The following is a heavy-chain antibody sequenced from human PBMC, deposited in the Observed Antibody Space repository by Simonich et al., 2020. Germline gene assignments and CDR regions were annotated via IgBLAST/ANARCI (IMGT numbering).Heavy chain of an antibody. CDR3: ARVSGGTAMVTSTFDI. Sequence: QVQLVQSGAEGKKPGASVKVSCKASGYTFTGYYMHWVRQAPGQRLEVMGWINPNSGGTNYAQKFQGRVTMTRDTSISTAYMERSRLRSDDTAVYYCARVSGGTAMVTSTFDIWGQGTMVTVSS. J-gene: IGHJ3*02. CDR1: GYTFTGYY. D-gene: IGHD5-18*01. CDR2: INPNSGGT. V-gene: IGHV1-2*02.